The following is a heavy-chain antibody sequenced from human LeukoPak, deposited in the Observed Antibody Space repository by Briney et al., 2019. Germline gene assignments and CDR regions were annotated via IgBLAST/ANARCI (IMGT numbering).Heavy chain of an antibody. D-gene: IGHD3/OR15-3a*01. CDR3: RTFNH. V-gene: IGHV3-64D*06. CDR2: INSNGDNT. CDR1: GFTFSDYY. J-gene: IGHJ4*02. Sequence: GGSLRLSCSVSGFTFSDYYMHWVRQAPGRGLEYVSAINSNGDNTYYADSVKGRFTISRDNFKNTLYLQMSSLRVEDTAVYYCRTFNHWGQGIRVTFSS.